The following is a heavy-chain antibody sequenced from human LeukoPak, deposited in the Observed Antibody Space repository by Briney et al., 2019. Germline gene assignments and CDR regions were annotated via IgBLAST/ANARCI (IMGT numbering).Heavy chain of an antibody. CDR2: ISSTSGTK. V-gene: IGHV3-48*02. Sequence: TGGSLRLSCAASGFTFSNYNMKWVRQAPGKGLEWISYISSTSGTKYYADSVRGRFTISRDNAENSLSLQMNSLRDEDTAMYYCARDYYGSGNYPDYWGQGTLVTVSS. CDR3: ARDYYGSGNYPDY. CDR1: GFTFSNYN. D-gene: IGHD3-10*01. J-gene: IGHJ4*02.